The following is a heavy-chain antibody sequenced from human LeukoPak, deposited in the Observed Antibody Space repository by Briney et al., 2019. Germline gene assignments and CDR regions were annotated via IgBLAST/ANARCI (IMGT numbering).Heavy chain of an antibody. Sequence: LSLTCTVSGGSISSGDYYWSWIRQAPGKGLEWVSYISSSGSTIYYADSVKGRFTISRDNAKNSLYLQMNSLRAEDTAVYYCARDQGDSSGYQDYWGQGTLVTVSS. CDR3: ARDQGDSSGYQDY. CDR2: ISSSGSTI. V-gene: IGHV3-11*01. CDR1: GGSISSGDYY. J-gene: IGHJ4*02. D-gene: IGHD3-22*01.